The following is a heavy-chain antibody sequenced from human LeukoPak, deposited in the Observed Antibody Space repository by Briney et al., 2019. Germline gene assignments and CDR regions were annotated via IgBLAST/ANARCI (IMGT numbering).Heavy chain of an antibody. V-gene: IGHV3-30*04. J-gene: IGHJ3*02. Sequence: PGRSLRLSCATSGFTFDNYAIHWVRQAPGKGLEWVAVISYDGGNEYYAESVKGRFTISRDSSKNTLYLQMNSLKTEDTAVYYCARTSRQWLTRHGFDIWGQGTMVTVSS. CDR3: ARTSRQWLTRHGFDI. D-gene: IGHD6-19*01. CDR1: GFTFDNYA. CDR2: ISYDGGNE.